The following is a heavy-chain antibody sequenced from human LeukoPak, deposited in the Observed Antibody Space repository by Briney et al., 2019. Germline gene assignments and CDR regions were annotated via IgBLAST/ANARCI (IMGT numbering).Heavy chain of an antibody. D-gene: IGHD2-15*01. Sequence: SETQSLTCTVSGGSISSYYWSWIRQPPGKGLEWIGYIYYSGSTNYNPSLKSRVTISVDTSKNQFSLKLSSVTAADTAVYYCARDVGPNGLLLWGQGTLVTVSS. CDR1: GGSISSYY. V-gene: IGHV4-59*01. CDR3: ARDVGPNGLLL. CDR2: IYYSGST. J-gene: IGHJ4*02.